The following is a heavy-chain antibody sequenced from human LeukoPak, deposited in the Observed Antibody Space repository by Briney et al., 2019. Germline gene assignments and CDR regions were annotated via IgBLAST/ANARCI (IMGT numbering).Heavy chain of an antibody. V-gene: IGHV3-21*04. J-gene: IGHJ3*02. CDR3: TQDRRAFEI. CDR1: GITFNSYT. Sequence: GGSLRLSCAASGITFNSYTMNWVRQAPGKGLEWVSSISSSSSYIYYAASVKGRFTISRDNSKNTLYLQMNSLRAEDTAVYYCTQDRRAFEIWGQGTLVTVSS. CDR2: ISSSSSYI.